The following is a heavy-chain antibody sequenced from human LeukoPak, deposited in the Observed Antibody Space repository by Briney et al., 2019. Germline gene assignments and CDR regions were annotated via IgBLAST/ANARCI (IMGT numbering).Heavy chain of an antibody. D-gene: IGHD3-16*01. J-gene: IGHJ4*02. Sequence: SETLSLPCAVSGYSISSGDYWGWIRQPPGKGLEWIGSIFNSGSTYYNPSLKSRVTISADTSKRHFSLKLSSVTAADTAVYYCARNRSEPLGNGGAFDYWGQGTLVAVSS. CDR2: IFNSGST. V-gene: IGHV4-38-2*01. CDR1: GYSISSGDY. CDR3: ARNRSEPLGNGGAFDY.